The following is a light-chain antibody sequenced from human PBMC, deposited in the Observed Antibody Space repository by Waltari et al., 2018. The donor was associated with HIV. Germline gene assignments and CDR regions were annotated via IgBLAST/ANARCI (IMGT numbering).Light chain of an antibody. V-gene: IGLV1-47*01. J-gene: IGLJ2*01. CDR3: AAWDDSLTGVL. CDR1: TSNIFSNY. CDR2: RDN. Sequence: QSVLTQPPSASGTPGQRVNISCSGSTSNIFSNYVFWYQQLPRTAPKLLISRDNQRPSGVPDRFSGSKSGTSASLAISGLRSDDEADYYCAAWDDSLTGVLFGGGTKLTVL.